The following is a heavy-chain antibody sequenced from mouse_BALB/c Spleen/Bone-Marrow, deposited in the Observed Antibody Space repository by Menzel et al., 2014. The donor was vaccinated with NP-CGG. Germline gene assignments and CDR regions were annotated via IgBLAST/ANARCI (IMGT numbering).Heavy chain of an antibody. V-gene: IGHV1-54*01. Sequence: QVQLKRSGAELVRPGTSVKVSCKASGYAFTNFWIEWVKERPGQGLEWIGVINPGSGITNYNERFKGKATLTADKSSSTAYMQLSSLTSDDSAVYYCTRSRDYGNWFAYWGQGTLVTVSA. CDR1: GYAFTNFW. J-gene: IGHJ3*01. D-gene: IGHD2-1*01. CDR3: TRSRDYGNWFAY. CDR2: INPGSGIT.